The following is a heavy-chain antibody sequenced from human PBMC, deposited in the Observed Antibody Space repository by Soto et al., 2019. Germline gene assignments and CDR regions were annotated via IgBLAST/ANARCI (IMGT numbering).Heavy chain of an antibody. CDR1: GYTFSTYG. V-gene: IGHV1-18*01. Sequence: ASVKVSCKASGYTFSTYGLHWVRQVPGQGLEWMGWISNYDGFTKLAQIFQGRVTVTTDTSTSTGHMELRRLTSDDSAVYYCARGDPGKLTIAHWGPGTLVTVSS. CDR3: ARGDPGKLTIAH. J-gene: IGHJ4*02. D-gene: IGHD3-16*01. CDR2: ISNYDGFT.